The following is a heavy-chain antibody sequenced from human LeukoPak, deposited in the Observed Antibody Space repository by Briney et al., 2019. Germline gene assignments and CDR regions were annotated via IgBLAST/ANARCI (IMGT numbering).Heavy chain of an antibody. D-gene: IGHD3-10*01. Sequence: SETLSLTCTVSGGSISSYYWSWIRQPPGNGLEWIGYIYYSGSTNDNPSLKSRVTISVDTSKNQFSLKLSSVTAADTAVYYCARNNIGQSGEWFDPWGQGTLVTVSS. V-gene: IGHV4-59*01. J-gene: IGHJ5*02. CDR3: ARNNIGQSGEWFDP. CDR2: IYYSGST. CDR1: GGSISSYY.